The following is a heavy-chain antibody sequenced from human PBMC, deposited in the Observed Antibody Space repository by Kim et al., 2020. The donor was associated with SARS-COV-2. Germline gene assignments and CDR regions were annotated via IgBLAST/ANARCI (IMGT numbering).Heavy chain of an antibody. V-gene: IGHV3-30-3*01. CDR3: AREGFLGGQRYCSSTSCAPLDY. Sequence: GGSLRLSCAASGFTFSSYAMHWVRQAPGKGLEWVAVISYDGSNKYYADSVKGRFTISRDNSKNTLYLQMNSLRAEDTAVYYCAREGFLGGQRYCSSTSCAPLDYWGQGTLVTVSS. J-gene: IGHJ4*02. D-gene: IGHD2-2*01. CDR2: ISYDGSNK. CDR1: GFTFSSYA.